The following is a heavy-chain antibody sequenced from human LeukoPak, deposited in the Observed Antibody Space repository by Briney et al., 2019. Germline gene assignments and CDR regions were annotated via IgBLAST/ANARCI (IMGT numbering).Heavy chain of an antibody. CDR3: ARDIDI. CDR1: GGSISSSNW. V-gene: IGHV4-4*02. Sequence: PSGTLSLTCAVSGGSISSSNWWSWVRQPPGKGLEWIGYIYYSGSTNYNPSLKSRVTISVDTSKNQFSLKLSSVTAADTAVYYCARDIDIWGQGTMVTVSS. J-gene: IGHJ3*02. CDR2: IYYSGST.